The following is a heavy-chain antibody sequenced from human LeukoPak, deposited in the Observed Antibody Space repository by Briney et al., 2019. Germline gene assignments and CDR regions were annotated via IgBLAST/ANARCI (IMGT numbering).Heavy chain of an antibody. CDR1: GGSFSGYY. J-gene: IGHJ4*02. V-gene: IGHV4-34*01. CDR3: ARHSGYDPYYFDY. CDR2: INHSGST. Sequence: SETLSLTCAVYGGSFSGYYWSWIRQPPGKGLEWIGEINHSGSTNCNPSLKSRVTISVDTSKNQFSLKLSSVTAADTAVYYCARHSGYDPYYFDYWGQGTLVTVSS. D-gene: IGHD5-12*01.